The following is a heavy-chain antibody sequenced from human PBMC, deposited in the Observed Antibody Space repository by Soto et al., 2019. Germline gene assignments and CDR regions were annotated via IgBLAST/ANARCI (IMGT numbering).Heavy chain of an antibody. D-gene: IGHD5-12*01. CDR3: ATQALDGYYYFDY. V-gene: IGHV3-23*01. CDR1: GFTFSSYA. CDR2: ISGSGAST. Sequence: PGGTLRLSCAASGFTFSSYAMSWVRQAPGKGLEWVSAISGSGASTYYADSVKGRFTISRDNSKNTLYLQMNSLRADDSAVYYCATQALDGYYYFDYWAREVWSPS. J-gene: IGHJ4*02.